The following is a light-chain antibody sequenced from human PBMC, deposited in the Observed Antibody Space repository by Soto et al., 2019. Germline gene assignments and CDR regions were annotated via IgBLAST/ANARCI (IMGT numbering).Light chain of an antibody. CDR1: SSDVGGYKY. J-gene: IGLJ2*01. V-gene: IGLV2-8*01. Sequence: QSVLTQPPSASGSPGQSVTISCTGTSSDVGGYKYVSWYHHHPGKAPKVVIYAVTKRPSGVHDRFSGSQSGNTASLTVSWLQAEDEADYYCSSYGGTNNVVFGGGTKLTVL. CDR2: AVT. CDR3: SSYGGTNNVV.